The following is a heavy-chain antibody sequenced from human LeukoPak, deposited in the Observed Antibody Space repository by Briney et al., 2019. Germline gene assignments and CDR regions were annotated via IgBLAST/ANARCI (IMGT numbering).Heavy chain of an antibody. CDR3: ARAADGLSADGFDP. V-gene: IGHV4-38-2*02. CDR2: IYHSGST. J-gene: IGHJ5*02. D-gene: IGHD2-8*01. CDR1: GYSISSGYY. Sequence: SETLSLTCTVSGYSISSGYYWGWIRQPPGKGLEWIGSIYHSGSTYYNPSLKSRVTISVDTSKNQFSLKLSSVTAADTAVYYCARAADGLSADGFDPWGQGTLVTVSS.